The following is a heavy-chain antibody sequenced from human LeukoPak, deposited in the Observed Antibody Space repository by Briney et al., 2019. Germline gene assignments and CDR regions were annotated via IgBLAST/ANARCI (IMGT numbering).Heavy chain of an antibody. D-gene: IGHD3-22*01. J-gene: IGHJ4*02. CDR1: GYTFTSYG. CDR3: ARDSKVYYDSSGYTPFDY. CDR2: ISAYNGNT. V-gene: IGHV1-18*01. Sequence: ASVKVSCKASGYTFTSYGISWVRQAPGQGLEWMGWISAYNGNTNYAQKLQGRVTMTTDTSTSTAYMELRSLRSDDTAVYYCARDSKVYYDSSGYTPFDYWGQGTLVTVSS.